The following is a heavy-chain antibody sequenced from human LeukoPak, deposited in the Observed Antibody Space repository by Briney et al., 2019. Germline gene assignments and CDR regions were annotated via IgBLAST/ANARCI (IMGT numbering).Heavy chain of an antibody. V-gene: IGHV4-59*08. Sequence: SETLSLTCTVSGGSISSYYWRWIRQPPGKGLEWIGYIYYSGSTNYNPPLKSRVTISVDTSKNQFSLKLSSVTAADTAVYYCARTRSYYYGSGSLEGEYYFDYWGQGTLVTVSS. D-gene: IGHD3-10*01. CDR2: IYYSGST. CDR3: ARTRSYYYGSGSLEGEYYFDY. J-gene: IGHJ4*02. CDR1: GGSISSYY.